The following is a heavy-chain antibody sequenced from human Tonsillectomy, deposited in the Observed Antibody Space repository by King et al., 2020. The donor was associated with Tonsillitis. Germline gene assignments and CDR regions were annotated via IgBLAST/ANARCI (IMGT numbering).Heavy chain of an antibody. D-gene: IGHD3-16*01. CDR1: GYTFTSYY. V-gene: IGHV1-46*01. CDR3: AKKKGGVDAFDI. Sequence: QLVQSGAEVKKPGASVKVSCKASGYTFTSYYMHWVRQAPGQGLEWMGIINPSGGSTSYAQKFQGRVTMTRDTSTSTVYMELSSLRSEDTALYYCAKKKGGVDAFDIWGQGTMVTVSS. CDR2: INPSGGST. J-gene: IGHJ3*02.